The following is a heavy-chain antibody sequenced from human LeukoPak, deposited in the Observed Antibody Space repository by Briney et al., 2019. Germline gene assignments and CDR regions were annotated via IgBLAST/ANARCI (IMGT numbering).Heavy chain of an antibody. V-gene: IGHV5-51*01. Sequence: GGSLEISCKASGYSFTDYWIVWVRQMPGKGLEWRGAIYPGDSDTRYSPSLDGQVTISADKSVSTTYLQWSSLQASDTAMYYCARPSSLYGGTSEDYWGQGTLVTVSS. D-gene: IGHD4-23*01. CDR1: GYSFTDYW. CDR3: ARPSSLYGGTSEDY. CDR2: IYPGDSDT. J-gene: IGHJ4*02.